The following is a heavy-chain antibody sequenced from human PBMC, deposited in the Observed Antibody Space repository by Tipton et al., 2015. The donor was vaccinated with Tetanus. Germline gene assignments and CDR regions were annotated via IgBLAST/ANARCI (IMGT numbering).Heavy chain of an antibody. J-gene: IGHJ6*02. Sequence: TLSLTCTVSGGSITSGGYYWSWIRQHPGKGLEWIGDIYYSGSTYYNPSLKSRVTISVDTSKNQFSLRLSSVTAADTAVYYCARLSIASTGTYGLTYYYAMDVWGPGTTVPVSS. CDR3: ARLSIASTGTYGLTYYYAMDV. CDR1: GGSITSGGYY. V-gene: IGHV4-31*03. D-gene: IGHD6-13*01. CDR2: IYYSGST.